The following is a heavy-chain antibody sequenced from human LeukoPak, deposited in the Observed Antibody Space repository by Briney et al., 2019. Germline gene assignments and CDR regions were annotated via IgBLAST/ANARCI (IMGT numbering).Heavy chain of an antibody. CDR3: AKPVGYCSGGSCYYYYGMDV. Sequence: GGSLRLSCAASGFTFSSYGMHWVRQAPGKGPEWVAVISYDGSNKYYADSVKGRFTISRDNSKSTLYLQMNSLRAEDTAVYYCAKPVGYCSGGSCYYYYGMDVWGKGTTVTVSS. J-gene: IGHJ6*04. V-gene: IGHV3-30*18. CDR1: GFTFSSYG. D-gene: IGHD2-15*01. CDR2: ISYDGSNK.